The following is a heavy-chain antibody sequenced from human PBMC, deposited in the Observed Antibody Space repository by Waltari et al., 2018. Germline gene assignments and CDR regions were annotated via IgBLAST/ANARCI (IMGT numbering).Heavy chain of an antibody. Sequence: EVQLVESGGGLVEPGGSLRLSCAGSGFIFSTAWMHWARKAPGKGLEWVGRIKSMITGGTTEYGAPVKGRFTISRDDSKDTVYLQMNSLKTEDTGVYYCGDFTAFDYWGQGSLVIVSS. CDR3: GDFTAFDY. CDR2: IKSMITGGTT. CDR1: GFIFSTAW. J-gene: IGHJ4*02. V-gene: IGHV3-15*01. D-gene: IGHD2-8*02.